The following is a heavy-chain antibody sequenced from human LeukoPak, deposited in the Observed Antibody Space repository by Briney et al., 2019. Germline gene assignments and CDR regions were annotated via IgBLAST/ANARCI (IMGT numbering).Heavy chain of an antibody. V-gene: IGHV1-46*01. Sequence: ASVKVSCKSSGYIFTNHYMHWVRQAPGQGLEWMGLINPSGTSTLYAEKFRGRIIMTRDMSTATDYMELSSLRSEDTAVYYCARDNSIADRGWWFDPWGQGTLVTVSS. J-gene: IGHJ5*02. CDR1: GYIFTNHY. CDR3: ARDNSIADRGWWFDP. D-gene: IGHD4-23*01. CDR2: INPSGTST.